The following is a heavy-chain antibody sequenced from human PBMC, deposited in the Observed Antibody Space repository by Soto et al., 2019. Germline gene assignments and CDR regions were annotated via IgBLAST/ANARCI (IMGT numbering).Heavy chain of an antibody. Sequence: EVQLVATGGGLIQPGGSLRLSCAASGFIVSNNYMSWVRQAPGKGLEWVSILYSGGSSYYADSVRGRFTISRVNSQNTLYLQMNNLRAEDTAVYYCARGADDYGDRVDYWGQGTLVTVSS. CDR3: ARGADDYGDRVDY. V-gene: IGHV3-53*02. D-gene: IGHD4-17*01. CDR1: GFIVSNNY. CDR2: LYSGGSS. J-gene: IGHJ4*02.